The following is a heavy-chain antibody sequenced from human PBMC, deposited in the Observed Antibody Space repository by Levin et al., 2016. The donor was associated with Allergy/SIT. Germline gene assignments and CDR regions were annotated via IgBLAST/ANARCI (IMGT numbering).Heavy chain of an antibody. CDR3: ARGDYGSATPPYYYGMDV. J-gene: IGHJ6*02. Sequence: GESLKISCAASGFTFSSYSMNWVRQAPGKGLEWVSSISSSSSYIYYADSVKGRFTISRDNAKNSLYLQMNSLRAEDTAVYYCARGDYGSATPPYYYGMDVWGQGTTVTVSS. D-gene: IGHD3-10*01. V-gene: IGHV3-21*01. CDR1: GFTFSSYS. CDR2: ISSSSSYI.